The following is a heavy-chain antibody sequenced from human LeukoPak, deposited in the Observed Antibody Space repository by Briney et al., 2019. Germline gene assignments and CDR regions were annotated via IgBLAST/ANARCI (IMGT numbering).Heavy chain of an antibody. Sequence: GGSLRLSCAASGFTFSSYSMNWVRQAPGKGLEWVSYISSSSSTIYYADSVKGRFTISRDNAKNSLYLQMNSLRAEDTAVYYCARARVPGQEDYWGQGTLVTVSS. J-gene: IGHJ4*02. CDR1: GFTFSSYS. V-gene: IGHV3-48*01. D-gene: IGHD2-2*01. CDR3: ARARVPGQEDY. CDR2: ISSSSSTI.